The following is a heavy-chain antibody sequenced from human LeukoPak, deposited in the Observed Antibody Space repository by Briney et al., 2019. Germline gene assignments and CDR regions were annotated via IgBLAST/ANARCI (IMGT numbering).Heavy chain of an antibody. CDR2: VSAYNGNT. Sequence: GASVKVSCKASGYTFTSYGISWVRQAPGQGLEWMGWVSAYNGNTNYAQKLQGRVTMTTDTSTSTAYMGLRSLRSDDTAVYYCARDPLRAYYYILTGTQGNYFDYWGQGTLVTVSS. V-gene: IGHV1-18*04. J-gene: IGHJ4*02. CDR3: ARDPLRAYYYILTGTQGNYFDY. D-gene: IGHD3-9*01. CDR1: GYTFTSYG.